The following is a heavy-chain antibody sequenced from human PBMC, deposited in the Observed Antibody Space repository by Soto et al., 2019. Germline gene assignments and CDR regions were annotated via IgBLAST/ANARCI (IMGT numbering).Heavy chain of an antibody. CDR3: ARNPLAYCGGDCYLHYGMDV. V-gene: IGHV1-69*01. D-gene: IGHD2-21*02. CDR1: GGTFSSYA. Sequence: QVQLVQSGAEVKKPGSSVKVSCKASGGTFSSYAISWVRQAPGQGLEWMGGIIPIFGTANYAQKFQGRVTITADESTSTAYMELSSLRSEDTAVYYCARNPLAYCGGDCYLHYGMDVWGQGTTFTVSS. CDR2: IIPIFGTA. J-gene: IGHJ6*02.